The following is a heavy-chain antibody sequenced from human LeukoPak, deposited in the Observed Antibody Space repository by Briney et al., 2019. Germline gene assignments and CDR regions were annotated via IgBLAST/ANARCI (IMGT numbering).Heavy chain of an antibody. Sequence: PGGSLRLSCAVSRFPFSVYEMNWVRQAPGKGLKWVSNIASSGTTKYYAGSVKGRFSISRDNAKSSLYLQMNSLRVEDTAVYYCTLLAVASDFDYWGQGALVTVSS. CDR3: TLLAVASDFDY. D-gene: IGHD6-19*01. V-gene: IGHV3-48*03. CDR1: RFPFSVYE. CDR2: IASSGTTK. J-gene: IGHJ4*02.